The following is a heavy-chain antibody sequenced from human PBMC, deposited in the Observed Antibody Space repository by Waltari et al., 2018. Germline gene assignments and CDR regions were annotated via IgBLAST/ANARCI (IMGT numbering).Heavy chain of an antibody. J-gene: IGHJ4*02. D-gene: IGHD3-10*01. CDR3: ASAMVQGDADY. Sequence: QVQLVQSGAEVKKPGSSVKVSCKASGGTFSSYATSWVRQAPGKGLEWMGGIIPIFGTANYAQKFQGRVTITADESTSTAYMELSSLRSEDTAVYYCASAMVQGDADYWGQGTLVTVSS. V-gene: IGHV1-69*13. CDR1: GGTFSSYA. CDR2: IIPIFGTA.